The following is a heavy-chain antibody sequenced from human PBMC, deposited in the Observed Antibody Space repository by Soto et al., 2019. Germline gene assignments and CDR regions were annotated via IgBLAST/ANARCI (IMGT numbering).Heavy chain of an antibody. J-gene: IGHJ3*01. D-gene: IGHD3-9*01. Sequence: ASVKVSCKASGYTFTNFGLSWVRQAPGQGLEWMGWISTQNGRTNYAQNFQGRLTMTTDTSTNTAYMELGSLRSDDTAVYYCARDYFQSGRTWYDVFDPWGQGTMVTVSS. CDR3: ARDYFQSGRTWYDVFDP. CDR2: ISTQNGRT. V-gene: IGHV1-18*01. CDR1: GYTFTNFG.